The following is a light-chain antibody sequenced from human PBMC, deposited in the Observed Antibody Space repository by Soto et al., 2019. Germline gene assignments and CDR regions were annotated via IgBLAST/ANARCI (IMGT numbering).Light chain of an antibody. Sequence: IVFTQPPPNHALSPDKRPTLSYSACQSVSSSYLAWYQQKPGQAPRLLIYGASSRATGIPDRFSGRGSGTDFTLTISRLEPEDFAVYYCQQYGSSVGLTFGGGTKVDI. J-gene: IGKJ4*01. V-gene: IGKV3-20*01. CDR1: QSVSSSY. CDR2: GAS. CDR3: QQYGSSVGLT.